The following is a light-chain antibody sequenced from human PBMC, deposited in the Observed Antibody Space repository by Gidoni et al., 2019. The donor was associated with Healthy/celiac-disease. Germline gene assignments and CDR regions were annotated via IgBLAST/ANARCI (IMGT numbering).Light chain of an antibody. Sequence: SYVLTQPPSVSVAPGQTARITCGGNNIGSKSVHGYQQKPGQAPVLVVYDNSDRPSGIPERFSGSNSGNTATLTISRVEAGDEADYYCQVWDDSSDHYVFGTGTKVTVL. CDR2: DNS. CDR3: QVWDDSSDHYV. CDR1: NIGSKS. V-gene: IGLV3-21*02. J-gene: IGLJ1*01.